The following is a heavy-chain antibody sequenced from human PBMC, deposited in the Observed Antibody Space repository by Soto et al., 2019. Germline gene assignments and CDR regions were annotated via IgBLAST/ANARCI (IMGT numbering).Heavy chain of an antibody. CDR3: AKEPSRRGGCFAY. D-gene: IGHD6-19*01. V-gene: IGHV3-23*01. CDR2: ISGSGSNT. CDR1: GFTFSSYA. J-gene: IGHJ4*02. Sequence: EVQLLESGGGLVQPGGSLRLSCAASGFTFSSYAMSWVRQAPGKGLEWVSAISGSGSNTYYADSVKGRFTISRDNSKTTLDLQGNSLRAEDTAVYYCAKEPSRRGGCFAYWGQGTLVTVSS.